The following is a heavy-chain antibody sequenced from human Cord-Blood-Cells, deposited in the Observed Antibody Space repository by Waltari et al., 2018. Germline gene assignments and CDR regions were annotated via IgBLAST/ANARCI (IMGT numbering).Heavy chain of an antibody. CDR3: ASGLGYCSSTSCYTGNWFDP. CDR1: GGSISSSSYY. J-gene: IGHJ5*02. CDR2: SYYSGST. V-gene: IGHV4-39*01. D-gene: IGHD2-2*02. Sequence: QLQLQESGPGLVKPSETLSLTCTVSGGSISSSSYYWGWIRQPPGKGLEWIGSSYYSGSTYYNPSLKSRVTISVDTSKNQFSLKLSSVTAADTAVYYCASGLGYCSSTSCYTGNWFDPWGQGTLVTVSS.